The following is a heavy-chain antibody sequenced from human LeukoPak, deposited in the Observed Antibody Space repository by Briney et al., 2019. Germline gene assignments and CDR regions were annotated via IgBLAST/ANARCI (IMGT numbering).Heavy chain of an antibody. CDR2: ISASGGTT. CDR3: AKEPREYCSSTSCPNWIDP. Sequence: PGGSLRLSCAASGFTFSSYWMSWVRQAPGKGLEWVSAISASGGTTYYADSVKGRFTISRDNSKNTLYLQMSSLRAEDTAVYYCAKEPREYCSSTSCPNWIDPWGQGTLVTVSS. D-gene: IGHD2-2*01. CDR1: GFTFSSYW. V-gene: IGHV3-23*01. J-gene: IGHJ5*02.